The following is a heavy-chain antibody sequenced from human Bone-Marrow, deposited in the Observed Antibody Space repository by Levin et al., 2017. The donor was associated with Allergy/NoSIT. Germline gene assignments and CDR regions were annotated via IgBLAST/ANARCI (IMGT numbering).Heavy chain of an antibody. Sequence: ASVKVSCKGSGYSFTSYWIGWVRQMPGKGLEWMGIIYPGDSDTRYSPSFQGQVTISADKSISTAYLQWSSLKASDTAMYYCARRAYYEVRPFDPWGQGTLVTVSS. CDR1: GYSFTSYW. CDR3: ARRAYYEVRPFDP. J-gene: IGHJ5*02. V-gene: IGHV5-51*01. D-gene: IGHD1-26*01. CDR2: IYPGDSDT.